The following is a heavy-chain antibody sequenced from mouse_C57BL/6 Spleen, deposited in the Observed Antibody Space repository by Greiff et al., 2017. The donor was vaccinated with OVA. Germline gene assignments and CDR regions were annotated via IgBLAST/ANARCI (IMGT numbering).Heavy chain of an antibody. Sequence: VQLQQSGAELVRPGASVTLSCKASGYTFTDYEMHWVKQTPVHGLEWIGAIDPETGGTAYNQKFKGKAILTADKSSSTAYMELRSLTSEDSAVYYCTRGGVVAPLAYWGQGTLVTVSA. D-gene: IGHD1-1*01. V-gene: IGHV1-15*01. J-gene: IGHJ3*01. CDR3: TRGGVVAPLAY. CDR1: GYTFTDYE. CDR2: IDPETGGT.